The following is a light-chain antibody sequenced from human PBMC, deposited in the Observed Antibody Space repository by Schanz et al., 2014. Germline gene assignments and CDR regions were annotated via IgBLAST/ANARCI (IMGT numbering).Light chain of an antibody. Sequence: QSVLTQPPSASGTPGQRVTISCSGSSSNIGSNTVNWYQQLPGTAPKLLIYSSNQRPSGVPDRFSGSKSGTSASLAITGLQPEDDADYYCQSYDVSLSGFVVFGGGTKLTVL. V-gene: IGLV1-44*01. CDR2: SSN. J-gene: IGLJ2*01. CDR1: SSNIGSNT. CDR3: QSYDVSLSGFVV.